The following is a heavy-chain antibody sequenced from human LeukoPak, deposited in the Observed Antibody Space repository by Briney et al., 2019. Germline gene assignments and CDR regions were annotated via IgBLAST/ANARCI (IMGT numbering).Heavy chain of an antibody. V-gene: IGHV4-34*01. D-gene: IGHD1-26*01. CDR1: GGSFSGYY. CDR2: INHSGST. CDR3: ARRSSRELHFDY. J-gene: IGHJ4*02. Sequence: SETLSLTCAVYGGSFSGYYWSWIRQPPGKGLEWIGEINHSGSTNYNPSLKSRVTISVDTSKNQFSLKLSSVTAADTAVYYCARRSSRELHFDYWGQGTLVTVSS.